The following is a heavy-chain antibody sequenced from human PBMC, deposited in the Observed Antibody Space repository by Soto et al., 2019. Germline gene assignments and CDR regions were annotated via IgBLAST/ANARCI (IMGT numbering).Heavy chain of an antibody. J-gene: IGHJ4*02. D-gene: IGHD3-9*01. V-gene: IGHV4-34*09. CDR1: GGSFSGYY. CDR2: INHSGST. Sequence: PSETLSLTCAVYGGSFSGYYRSWIRQPPGKGLEWIGEINHSGSTYYNPSLKSRVTISVDTSKNQFSLKLSSVTAADTAVYYCARFLFMNYDILTGQPYFDYWGQGTLVTVSS. CDR3: ARFLFMNYDILTGQPYFDY.